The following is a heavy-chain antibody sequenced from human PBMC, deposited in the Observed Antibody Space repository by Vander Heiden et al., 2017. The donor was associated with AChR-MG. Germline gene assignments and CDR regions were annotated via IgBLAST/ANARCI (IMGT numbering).Heavy chain of an antibody. J-gene: IGHJ4*02. CDR2: ISSSGSTI. D-gene: IGHD2-15*01. Sequence: EVQLVESGGGLVQPGGSLRLSCAASGFTFSSYKMKWVRQAPGKGLEWVSYISSSGSTIYYADSVKGRFTISRDNAKNSLYLQMNSLRAEDTAVYYCARGLRWYCSGGSCAFDYWGQGTLVTVSS. CDR1: GFTFSSYK. V-gene: IGHV3-48*03. CDR3: ARGLRWYCSGGSCAFDY.